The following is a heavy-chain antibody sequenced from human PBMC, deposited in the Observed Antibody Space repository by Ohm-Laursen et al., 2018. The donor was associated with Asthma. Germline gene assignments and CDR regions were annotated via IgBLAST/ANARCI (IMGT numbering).Heavy chain of an antibody. V-gene: IGHV3-21*04. CDR1: GFTFSGNC. Sequence: SLRLSCTASGFTFSGNCMNWVRQAPGKGLEWVSSISSSSNFIYYADSVKGRFTISRDNAKNSLYLQMNSLRAEDTAVYYCAKDQVYYYDSSGYYPYFDYWGQGTLVTVSS. CDR3: AKDQVYYYDSSGYYPYFDY. D-gene: IGHD3-22*01. CDR2: ISSSSNFI. J-gene: IGHJ4*02.